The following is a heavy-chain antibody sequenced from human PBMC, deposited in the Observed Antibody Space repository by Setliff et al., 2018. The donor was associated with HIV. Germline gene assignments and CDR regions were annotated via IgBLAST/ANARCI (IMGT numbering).Heavy chain of an antibody. Sequence: PSETLSLTCTVSGGSISSSSYYWGWIRQPPGKGLEWIGSIYYSGSTYYNPSLKSRVTISVDTSKNQFSLKLSSVTAADTAVYYCARGYEVGYTYGYFDHWGQGTLVTVSS. D-gene: IGHD2-2*02. J-gene: IGHJ4*02. CDR3: ARGYEVGYTYGYFDH. CDR2: IYYSGST. V-gene: IGHV4-39*07. CDR1: GGSISSSSYY.